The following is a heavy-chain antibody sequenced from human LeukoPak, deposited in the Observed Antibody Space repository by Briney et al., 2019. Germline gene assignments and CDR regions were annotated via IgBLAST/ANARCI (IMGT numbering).Heavy chain of an antibody. CDR2: ISGSGGST. CDR3: ARDERLLSFLK. D-gene: IGHD3-3*01. V-gene: IGHV3-23*01. J-gene: IGHJ4*02. Sequence: GGSLRLSCAASGFTFSNYAMSWVRQAPGKGLEWVSAISGSGGSTYYADSVKGRFTISRDNSKNTLYLQMNSLRAEDTAIYYCARDERLLSFLKWGQGTLVTVSS. CDR1: GFTFSNYA.